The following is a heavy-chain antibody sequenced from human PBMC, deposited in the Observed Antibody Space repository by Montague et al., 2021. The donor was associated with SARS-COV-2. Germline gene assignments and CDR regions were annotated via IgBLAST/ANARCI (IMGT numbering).Heavy chain of an antibody. CDR2: ICYSGMA. CDR1: GGSISSQTSC. Sequence: SETLSLNCTVSGGSISSQTSCWGWVRLPPGKGLEWIGSICYSGMAHYTPSLKSRLIISLDTSKTHVSLKLRSVTAADTAVYYCASTVDYYAHFDSWGQGTLVSVSS. D-gene: IGHD3-22*01. V-gene: IGHV4-39*07. CDR3: ASTVDYYAHFDS. J-gene: IGHJ4*02.